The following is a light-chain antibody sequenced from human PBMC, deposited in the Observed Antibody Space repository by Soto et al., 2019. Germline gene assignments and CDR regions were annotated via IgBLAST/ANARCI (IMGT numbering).Light chain of an antibody. Sequence: EIVMTQSPATLSVSPGERATLSCRASQSVSSNLAWYQQKPGQAPRLLIYGASTRATGIPARFSGSGSGTEFTLTISSLHSEDFAVYYCQQYDNWPSWTFGQGTKVAIK. CDR1: QSVSSN. CDR2: GAS. J-gene: IGKJ1*01. V-gene: IGKV3-15*01. CDR3: QQYDNWPSWT.